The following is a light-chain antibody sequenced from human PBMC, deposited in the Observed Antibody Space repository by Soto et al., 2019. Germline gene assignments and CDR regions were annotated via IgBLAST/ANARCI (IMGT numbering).Light chain of an antibody. V-gene: IGKV3-20*01. CDR1: QSVSTSH. J-gene: IGKJ1*01. CDR3: HHYYISPWT. Sequence: EIVLTQSPGTLSLSPGERATLSCRASQSVSTSHLAWYQQKPGQAPRLLIQSTSTRATGIPDRFSGSVSGTDFTLTITRLEPEDFAIYYCHHYYISPWTFGQGTKVEVK. CDR2: STS.